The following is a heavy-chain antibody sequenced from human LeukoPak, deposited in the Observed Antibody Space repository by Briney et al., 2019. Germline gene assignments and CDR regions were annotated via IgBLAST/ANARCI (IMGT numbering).Heavy chain of an antibody. V-gene: IGHV4-59*01. Sequence: SETLSLTCTVSGGSISIYYWSWIRQPPGKGLEWIGYIYYSGSTNYNPSLKSRVTISVDTSKNQFSLKLSSVTAADTAVYYCARVQWELPLDNWFDPWGQGTLVTVSS. CDR1: GGSISIYY. CDR3: ARVQWELPLDNWFDP. J-gene: IGHJ5*02. D-gene: IGHD1-26*01. CDR2: IYYSGST.